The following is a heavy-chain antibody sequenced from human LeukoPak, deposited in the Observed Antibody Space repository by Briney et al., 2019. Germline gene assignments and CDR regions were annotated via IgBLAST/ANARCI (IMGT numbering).Heavy chain of an antibody. CDR3: AREAKTWLAWDYFDY. Sequence: GGSLRLSCAASVFTFSVAAMTWVRQAPGKGLEWVSLIGASGESTYYTDTVKGRFTISRDNSKNTLSLQMNSQRAEDKAVYYCAREAKTWLAWDYFDYWGQGTLVTVSS. D-gene: IGHD5-24*01. V-gene: IGHV3-23*01. CDR2: IGASGEST. J-gene: IGHJ4*02. CDR1: VFTFSVAA.